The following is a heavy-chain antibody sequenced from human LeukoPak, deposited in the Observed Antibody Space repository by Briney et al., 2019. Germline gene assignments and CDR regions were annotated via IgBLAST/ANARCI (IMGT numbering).Heavy chain of an antibody. CDR1: GYDSISTYY. J-gene: IGHJ6*02. V-gene: IGHV4-59*01. CDR2: IFYKGNT. D-gene: IGHD5-18*01. Sequence: SETLSLTCSVSGYDSISTYYWNWIRQPPGKGLEWIGQIFYKGNTNYNPSLESRVTMSVDTSKNEFSLKLKSVTAADTAVYYCAKGGDRYSYGSYYYYYGMDVWGQGTTVTVSS. CDR3: AKGGDRYSYGSYYYYYGMDV.